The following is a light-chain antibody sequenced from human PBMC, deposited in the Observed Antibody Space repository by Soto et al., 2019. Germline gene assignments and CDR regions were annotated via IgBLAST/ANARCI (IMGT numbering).Light chain of an antibody. CDR2: DVS. Sequence: QSALTQPASVSGSPGQSITISCTGTSSVVGGYNYVSWYQQHPGKAPKLMIYDVSNRPSGVSNRFSGSKSGNTASLTISGLQAEDEADYDCSSYTSSSTPLVFGTGTKLTVL. J-gene: IGLJ1*01. CDR1: SSVVGGYNY. CDR3: SSYTSSSTPLV. V-gene: IGLV2-14*01.